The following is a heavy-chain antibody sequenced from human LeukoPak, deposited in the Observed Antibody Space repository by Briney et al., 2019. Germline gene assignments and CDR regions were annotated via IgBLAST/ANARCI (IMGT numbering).Heavy chain of an antibody. CDR2: IKSKTDGGTT. J-gene: IGHJ4*02. V-gene: IGHV3-15*07. CDR1: GFTFSNAY. Sequence: GGSPRLSCAASGFTFSNAYMNWVRQAPGKGLEWVGRIKSKTDGGTTDYAAPVKGRFTISRDDSKNTLYLQMNSLKTEDTAVYYCSTTYYYDSSEGYWGQGTLVTVSS. D-gene: IGHD3-22*01. CDR3: STTYYYDSSEGY.